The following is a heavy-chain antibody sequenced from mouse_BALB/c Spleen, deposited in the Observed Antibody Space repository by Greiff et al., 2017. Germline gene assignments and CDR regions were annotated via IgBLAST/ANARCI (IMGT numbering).Heavy chain of an antibody. J-gene: IGHJ3*01. CDR1: GYTFTDYW. D-gene: IGHD1-2*01. Sequence: QVQLQQPGAELVMPGASVKMSCKASGYTFTDYWMHWVKQRPGQGLEWIGAIDTSDSYTSYNQKFKGKATLTVDESSSTAYMQLSSLTSEDSAVYYCARSDGYVFAYWGQGTLVTVSA. CDR2: IDTSDSYT. V-gene: IGHV1-69*01. CDR3: ARSDGYVFAY.